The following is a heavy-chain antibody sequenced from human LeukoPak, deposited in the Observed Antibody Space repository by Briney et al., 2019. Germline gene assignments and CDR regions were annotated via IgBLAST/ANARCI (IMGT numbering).Heavy chain of an antibody. CDR3: AREGLNMVRGVIPKEAWGWFDP. Sequence: SETLSLTCTVSGYSISSGYYWGGIRQPPGKGLGWIGYIYYSGSTNYNPSLKSRVTISVDTSKKQVSLKRRSVSSAHTAVYYCAREGLNMVRGVIPKEAWGWFDPWGQGTLVTVSS. CDR2: IYYSGST. CDR1: GYSISSGYY. V-gene: IGHV4-38-2*02. J-gene: IGHJ5*02. D-gene: IGHD3-10*01.